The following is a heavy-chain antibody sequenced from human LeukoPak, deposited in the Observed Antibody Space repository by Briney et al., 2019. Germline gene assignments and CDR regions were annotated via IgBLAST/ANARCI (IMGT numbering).Heavy chain of an antibody. CDR1: GDSISSGSHY. CDR2: IYATGSY. CDR3: ARMNGLGGWAPFDY. D-gene: IGHD6-19*01. J-gene: IGHJ4*02. V-gene: IGHV4-61*02. Sequence: SQTLSLTCTVSGDSISSGSHYWSWIRQPAGKGMEWVGLIYATGSYSYNPALKSRVTIPVDTAKNQFSLKLNSVTAADTAVYFCARMNGLGGWAPFDYWGQGTLVSVSS.